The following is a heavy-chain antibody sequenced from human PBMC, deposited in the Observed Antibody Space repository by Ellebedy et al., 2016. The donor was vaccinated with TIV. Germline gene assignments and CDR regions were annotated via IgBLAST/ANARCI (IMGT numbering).Heavy chain of an antibody. CDR1: DYTFTNYG. V-gene: IGHV1-18*04. Sequence: AVSVKVSCKASDYTFTNYGITWVRQAPGQGLEWMGWISGHNGNTNYVQKLQGRVNTTTDTSTGTAYMELWSLRSDDTAVYYCARAGAISAPGRPFDYWGQGTLVTVSS. J-gene: IGHJ4*02. CDR3: ARAGAISAPGRPFDY. CDR2: ISGHNGNT. D-gene: IGHD6-13*01.